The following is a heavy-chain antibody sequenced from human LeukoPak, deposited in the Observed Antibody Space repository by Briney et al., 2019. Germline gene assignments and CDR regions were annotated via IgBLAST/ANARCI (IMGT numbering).Heavy chain of an antibody. Sequence: GESLKISCKGSGYSFTSYWVGWVRQMPGKGLEWMGIINPGDSDPRYSPSFQGQVTMSADKSISTAYLQWSSLKASDTAMYYCVRHEGSISGWPFDYWGQGTLVTVSS. CDR3: VRHEGSISGWPFDY. CDR2: INPGDSDP. CDR1: GYSFTSYW. J-gene: IGHJ4*02. V-gene: IGHV5-51*01. D-gene: IGHD6-19*01.